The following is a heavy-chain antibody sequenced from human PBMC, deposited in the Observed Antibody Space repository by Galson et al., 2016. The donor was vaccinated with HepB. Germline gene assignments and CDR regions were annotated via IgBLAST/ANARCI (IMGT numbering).Heavy chain of an antibody. CDR2: IYSSGET. Sequence: ETLSLTCTVSGGSLSSYYWSWIRQPPGKGLEWIGYIYSSGETNYNTFFKSRVSMSVDTSKNQLSLKLSAVTAADTAVYYCARYMLPPKDWYFDLWGRGTLVTVSS. CDR1: GGSLSSYY. D-gene: IGHD3-10*02. J-gene: IGHJ2*01. CDR3: ARYMLPPKDWYFDL. V-gene: IGHV4-59*01.